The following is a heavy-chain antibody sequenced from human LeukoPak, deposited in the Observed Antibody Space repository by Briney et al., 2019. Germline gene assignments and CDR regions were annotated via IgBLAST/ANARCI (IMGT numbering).Heavy chain of an antibody. CDR1: GFTFTDYY. Sequence: PGGSLRLSCAASGFTFTDYYMSWIRQAPGKGLEWVSYLSTSTTFINYADSVRGRFTISRDNAKNSLYLQMNGLRAEDTAVYYCARSPDVVETWFDLWGQGTLVTVSS. V-gene: IGHV3-11*03. CDR2: LSTSTTFI. D-gene: IGHD2-21*01. J-gene: IGHJ5*02. CDR3: ARSPDVVETWFDL.